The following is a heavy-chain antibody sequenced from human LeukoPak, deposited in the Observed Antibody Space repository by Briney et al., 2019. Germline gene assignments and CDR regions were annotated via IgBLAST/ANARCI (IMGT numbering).Heavy chain of an antibody. CDR3: ARDRTYSYDSSGQDAFRI. J-gene: IGHJ3*02. CDR1: GYSFTSYG. Sequence: ASVKLSCKASGYSFTSYGITWVRQAPGQGLECMGWISGYNGNTNYAQKVKGRVTMTTETSTRTAYMELRSLRSDDTAVYYCARDRTYSYDSSGQDAFRIWGQGTIVTVSS. D-gene: IGHD3-22*01. CDR2: ISGYNGNT. V-gene: IGHV1-18*01.